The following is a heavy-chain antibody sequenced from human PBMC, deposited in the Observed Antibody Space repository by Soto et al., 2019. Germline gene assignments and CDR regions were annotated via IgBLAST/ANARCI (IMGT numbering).Heavy chain of an antibody. V-gene: IGHV4-39*01. CDR3: ARQPTTGDTDLWFDP. J-gene: IGHJ5*02. Sequence: PSETLCLTCNVSGGSIGTSRSYWAWIRQPPGKGLEWLANIFYSGSTYYNPSLASRVTVSVDTSKNEFSLKLRSVTAADTAVYYCARQPTTGDTDLWFDPWGQGTLVTVSS. D-gene: IGHD2-21*01. CDR2: IFYSGST. CDR1: GGSIGTSRSY.